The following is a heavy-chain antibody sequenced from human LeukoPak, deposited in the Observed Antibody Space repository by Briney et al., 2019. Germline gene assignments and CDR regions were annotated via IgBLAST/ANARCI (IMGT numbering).Heavy chain of an antibody. Sequence: PSETLSLTCAVYGGSFSGYYWSWIRQPPGKGLEWIGSIFHSGSTYYNPSLKSRVTISVDTSKKQFSLKLSSVTAADTAVYYCARANYYDSSGYSRGAFDIWGQGTMVTVSS. D-gene: IGHD3-22*01. J-gene: IGHJ3*02. CDR2: IFHSGST. V-gene: IGHV4-34*12. CDR1: GGSFSGYY. CDR3: ARANYYDSSGYSRGAFDI.